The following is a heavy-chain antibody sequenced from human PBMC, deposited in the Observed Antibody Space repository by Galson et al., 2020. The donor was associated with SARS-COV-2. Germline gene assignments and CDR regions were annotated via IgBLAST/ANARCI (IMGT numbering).Heavy chain of an antibody. CDR1: GYTFSGYY. D-gene: IGHD3-22*01. Sequence: ASVKVSCKGSGYTFSGYYIHWVRQAPGQGLEWMGWLNTNNGATNYAQNFQARVTMTRDTPISTAYMELSSLRHDDTAVYYCATQPRIVAVGGHYYYGMDVWGQGTTVIVSS. V-gene: IGHV1-2*02. J-gene: IGHJ6*02. CDR2: LNTNNGAT. CDR3: ATQPRIVAVGGHYYYGMDV.